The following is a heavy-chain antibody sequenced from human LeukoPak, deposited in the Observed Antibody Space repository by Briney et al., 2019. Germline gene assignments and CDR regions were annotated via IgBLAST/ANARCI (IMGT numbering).Heavy chain of an antibody. V-gene: IGHV4-59*01. J-gene: IGHJ6*03. CDR2: IYYSGST. D-gene: IGHD2-15*01. CDR1: GGSINSYY. CDR3: ARGHCSGGSCYSTNYYYYYYMDV. Sequence: PSETLSLTCTVSGGSINSYYWSWIRQPPGKGLEWIGYIYYSGSTNYNRSLKSRVTISVDTSKNQFSLKLSSVTAADTAVYYCARGHCSGGSCYSTNYYYYYYMDVWGKGTTVTVSS.